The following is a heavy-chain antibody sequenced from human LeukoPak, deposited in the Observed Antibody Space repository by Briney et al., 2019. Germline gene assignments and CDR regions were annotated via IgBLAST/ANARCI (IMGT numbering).Heavy chain of an antibody. D-gene: IGHD2-15*01. CDR3: ARGDVVVVAATWDY. CDR1: GGSISSYY. CDR2: IYYSGST. J-gene: IGHJ4*02. V-gene: IGHV4-59*01. Sequence: SETLSLTCTVSGGSISSYYWSWIRQPPGKGLEWIGYIYYSGSTNYNPSLKSRVTISVDTSKNQFSLKLSSVTAADTAVYYCARGDVVVVAATWDYWGQGTLVTVSS.